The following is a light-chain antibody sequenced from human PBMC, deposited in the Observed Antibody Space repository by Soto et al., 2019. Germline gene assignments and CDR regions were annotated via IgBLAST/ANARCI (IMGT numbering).Light chain of an antibody. V-gene: IGKV3-11*01. CDR3: QQYFEWPPMT. Sequence: EIVLTQSPATLSLSPGERATLSCRASQSVISYLAWYQQKPGQAPRLLIYDASNRATGIPARFSGSGSGTEFKLTISSLRSEDSAIYYCQQYFEWPPMTFGQGTKVEI. J-gene: IGKJ1*01. CDR1: QSVISY. CDR2: DAS.